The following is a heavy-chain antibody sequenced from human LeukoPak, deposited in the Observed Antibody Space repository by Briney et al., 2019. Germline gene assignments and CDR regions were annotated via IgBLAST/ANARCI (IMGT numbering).Heavy chain of an antibody. J-gene: IGHJ4*02. Sequence: GGSLRLSCAASGITFSNYAMNWVRRAPGKGLEWVSTISGSGGSAYYVDSVKGRFTISRDNPRNTLYLQMNSLRAEDTAVYYCATNYYDSSRAASDYWGQGTLVTVSS. D-gene: IGHD3-22*01. CDR2: ISGSGGSA. V-gene: IGHV3-23*01. CDR1: GITFSNYA. CDR3: ATNYYDSSRAASDY.